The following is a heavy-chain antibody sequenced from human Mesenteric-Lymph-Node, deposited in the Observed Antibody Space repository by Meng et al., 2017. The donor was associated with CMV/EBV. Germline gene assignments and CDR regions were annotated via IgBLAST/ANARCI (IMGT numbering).Heavy chain of an antibody. CDR1: GFTFTSYA. D-gene: IGHD6-13*01. V-gene: IGHV3-33*01. Sequence: GESLKISCAASGFTFTSYAMHWVRQAPGKGLEWVAVIWYDGTNKYYADSVKGRFTISRDNSKNTLYLQMNSLRAEDTAVYYCARGRQPRYKQQLVLWWFDPWGQGTLVTVSS. CDR3: ARGRQPRYKQQLVLWWFDP. CDR2: IWYDGTNK. J-gene: IGHJ5*02.